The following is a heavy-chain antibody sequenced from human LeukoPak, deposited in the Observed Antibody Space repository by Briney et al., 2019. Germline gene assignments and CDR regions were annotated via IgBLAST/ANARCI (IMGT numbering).Heavy chain of an antibody. V-gene: IGHV4-34*01. J-gene: IGHJ4*02. D-gene: IGHD2-2*01. CDR1: GGSFSGYY. CDR3: ARYGGNVVVPAVLDY. Sequence: SETLSLTCAVYGGSFSGYYWSWIRQPPGKGLEWIGEINHSGSTNYNPSLKSRVTISVDTSKNQFSLKLSSVTAADTAVYYCARYGGNVVVPAVLDYWGQGTLVTVSS. CDR2: INHSGST.